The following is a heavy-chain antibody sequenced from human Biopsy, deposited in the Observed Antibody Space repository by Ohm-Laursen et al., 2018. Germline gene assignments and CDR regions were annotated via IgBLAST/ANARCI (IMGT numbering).Heavy chain of an antibody. V-gene: IGHV1-2*06. J-gene: IGHJ5*02. D-gene: IGHD2-21*02. Sequence: GASVKVSCKTTGYTFTDDQIHWVREAPGQGPEWMGLVNPKKGDTRYAQKFQGRVTMTSDVSVATAYMELTGLTSDDTAVYFCSREQHYYSAWGQGTLVTVSS. CDR2: VNPKKGDT. CDR3: SREQHYYSA. CDR1: GYTFTDDQ.